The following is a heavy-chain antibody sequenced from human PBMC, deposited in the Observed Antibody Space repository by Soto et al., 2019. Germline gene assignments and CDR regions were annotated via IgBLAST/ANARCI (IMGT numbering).Heavy chain of an antibody. D-gene: IGHD3-22*01. J-gene: IGHJ4*02. Sequence: QVQLVQSGAEVKKPGSSVKVSCKASGGTFSSSAISWVRQAPGQGLEWMGGIIPIFGTPNYAQKFQGRVTITADESTRTDYMELSSLRSEDTAVYYCARDGTLYDSSGYYYLYWGQGTLVTVSS. V-gene: IGHV1-69*01. CDR3: ARDGTLYDSSGYYYLY. CDR1: GGTFSSSA. CDR2: IIPIFGTP.